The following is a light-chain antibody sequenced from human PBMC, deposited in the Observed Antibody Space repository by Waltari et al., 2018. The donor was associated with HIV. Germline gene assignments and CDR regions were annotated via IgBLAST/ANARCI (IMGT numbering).Light chain of an antibody. CDR2: RNN. V-gene: IGLV1-47*01. CDR3: AAWDDSLSGRV. J-gene: IGLJ3*02. Sequence: QSVLTQPPSASGTPGQRVTISCSGGSSNIGSNYLYWYQQLPGPAPKLLIYRNNQRPSGVPDRFSGSKSGTSASLAISGLRSEDEADYYCAAWDDSLSGRVFGGGTKLTVL. CDR1: SSNIGSNY.